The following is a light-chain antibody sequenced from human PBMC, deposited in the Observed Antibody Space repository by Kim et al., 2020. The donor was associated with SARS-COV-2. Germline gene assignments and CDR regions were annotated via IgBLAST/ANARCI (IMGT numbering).Light chain of an antibody. CDR3: QSYDNSLHSYV. CDR2: GNS. CDR1: SQHFRSGYY. J-gene: IGLJ1*01. Sequence: VNISFPGSSQHFRSGYYVHLYEPTTARAPKFIIYGNSKRPSGVPDRSFLSKSGRSASLAITGLQAGDEADYYCQSYDNSLHSYVFGTGTQVTVL. V-gene: IGLV1-40*01.